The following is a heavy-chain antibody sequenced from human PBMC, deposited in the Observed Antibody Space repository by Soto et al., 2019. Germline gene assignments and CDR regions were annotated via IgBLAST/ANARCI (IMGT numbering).Heavy chain of an antibody. CDR1: GGSFSGYY. Sequence: SETLSLTCAVYGGSFSGYYWSWIRQPPGKGLEWIGEINHSGSTNYNPSLKSRVTMSVDTSKNQFSLNLSSLTAADTAIYYCTRANWYSEYWGQGTLVTSPQ. CDR3: TRANWYSEY. CDR2: INHSGST. J-gene: IGHJ4*02. D-gene: IGHD7-27*01. V-gene: IGHV4-34*01.